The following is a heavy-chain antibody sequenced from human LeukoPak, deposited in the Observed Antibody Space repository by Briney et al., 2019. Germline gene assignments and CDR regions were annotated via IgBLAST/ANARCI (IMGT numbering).Heavy chain of an antibody. J-gene: IGHJ4*02. CDR3: ARDQEAFDY. CDR1: GYSFTSNY. Sequence: ASVTVSCKASGYSFTSNYIHWVRQAPGQGLEWMGMIYPRDGSTSYAQKFQGRVTVTRDTSTSTVHMELSGLRSEDTAVYYCARDQEAFDYWGQGTLVTVSS. CDR2: IYPRDGST. V-gene: IGHV1-46*01.